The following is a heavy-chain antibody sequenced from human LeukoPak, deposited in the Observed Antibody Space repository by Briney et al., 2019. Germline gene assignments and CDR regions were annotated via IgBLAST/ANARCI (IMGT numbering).Heavy chain of an antibody. CDR3: ARRRYSGSSQHFDY. CDR2: IKQDGSEK. Sequence: GGSLRLSCAASGFTFSSYWMSWVRQAPGKGLEWVANIKQDGSEKYYVDSVKGRFTISRDNAKNSLYLQMNSLRAEDTAVYYCARRRYSGSSQHFDYWGLGTLVTVSS. V-gene: IGHV3-7*01. D-gene: IGHD1-26*01. CDR1: GFTFSSYW. J-gene: IGHJ4*02.